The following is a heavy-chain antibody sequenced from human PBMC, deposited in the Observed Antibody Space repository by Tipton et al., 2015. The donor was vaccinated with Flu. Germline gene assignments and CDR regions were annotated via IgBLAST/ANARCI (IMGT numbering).Heavy chain of an antibody. Sequence: GLVKPSQTLSLTCVISGDSVSSNSAAWNWIRQSPLRGLEWLGRTYYRSKWYNDYAESVKSRITINPDTSKNQFSLQLSSVTAADTAVYYCARVDIWSGYYYFDYWGQGTLVTVSS. CDR2: TYYRSKWYN. D-gene: IGHD3-3*01. CDR1: GDSVSSNSAA. V-gene: IGHV6-1*01. J-gene: IGHJ4*02. CDR3: ARVDIWSGYYYFDY.